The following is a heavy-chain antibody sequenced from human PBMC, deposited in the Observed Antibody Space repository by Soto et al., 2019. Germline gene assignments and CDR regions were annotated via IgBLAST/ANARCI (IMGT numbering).Heavy chain of an antibody. Sequence: SETLSLTCTVSGGSISSSSYYWGWIRQPPGKGLEWIGSIYYSGSTYYNPSLKSRVTISVDTSKNQFSLRLSSVTAADTAVYYCARQEGRYDSSGSIPLGAFDIWGQGTMVT. V-gene: IGHV4-39*01. D-gene: IGHD3-22*01. CDR2: IYYSGST. CDR3: ARQEGRYDSSGSIPLGAFDI. CDR1: GGSISSSSYY. J-gene: IGHJ3*02.